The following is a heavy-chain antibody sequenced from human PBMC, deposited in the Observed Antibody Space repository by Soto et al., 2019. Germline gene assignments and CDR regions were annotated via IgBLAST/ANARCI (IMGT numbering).Heavy chain of an antibody. J-gene: IGHJ4*01. D-gene: IGHD4-17*01. Sequence: QVQLLQSGAEVKKPGASVKVSCKASGYTFTTYSITWVRQAPGQGLEWMGWISAYSGNTHYAQKPQDSNAVTTDTSANSAYIALRSLRCDGTAVYYCARVVKGGDHGVNGSYYFDYWGHGTLVTVSS. CDR2: ISAYSGNT. CDR3: ARVVKGGDHGVNGSYYFDY. CDR1: GYTFTTYS. V-gene: IGHV1-18*04.